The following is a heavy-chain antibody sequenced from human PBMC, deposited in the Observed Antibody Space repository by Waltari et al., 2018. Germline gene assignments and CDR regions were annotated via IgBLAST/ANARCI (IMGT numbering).Heavy chain of an antibody. CDR2: ISSSSSYI. D-gene: IGHD2-2*02. V-gene: IGHV3-21*01. CDR3: ARDFVVVPAAIPSGIDY. J-gene: IGHJ4*02. Sequence: EVQLVESGGGLVKPGGSLRLSCAASGFTFSSYSMNWVRQAPGKGLEWVSSISSSSSYIYYADSVKGRFTISRYNAKNSLYLQMNSLRAEDTAVYYCARDFVVVPAAIPSGIDYWGQGTLVTVSS. CDR1: GFTFSSYS.